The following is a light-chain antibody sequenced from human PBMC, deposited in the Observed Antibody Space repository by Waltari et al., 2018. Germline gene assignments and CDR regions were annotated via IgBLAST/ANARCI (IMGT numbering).Light chain of an antibody. V-gene: IGLV1-47*01. CDR2: RNN. J-gene: IGLJ3*02. Sequence: QSVLTQPPSASGTPGQRVTISCSGSPPTIGSTYVHWYQQLPGTAPKLLIYRNNQRPSGVPDRFSASKSGTSASLAISGLRSEDEADYYCGTWDDSLSGPVFGGGTKLTVL. CDR1: PPTIGSTY. CDR3: GTWDDSLSGPV.